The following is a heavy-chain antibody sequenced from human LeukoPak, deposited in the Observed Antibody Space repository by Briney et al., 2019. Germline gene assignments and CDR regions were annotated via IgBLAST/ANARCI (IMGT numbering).Heavy chain of an antibody. D-gene: IGHD4-23*01. CDR3: TRVRSVGGNPHAFNI. CDR2: IGSSTSYT. J-gene: IGHJ3*02. V-gene: IGHV3-21*01. Sequence: PGGSLRLSCAASGFTFSSYSMNWVRQAPGKGLEWVSSIGSSTSYTYYADSVKGRFTISRDNAKNSLYLQMNSLRVEDTALYYCTRVRSVGGNPHAFNIWGQGTMVTVSS. CDR1: GFTFSSYS.